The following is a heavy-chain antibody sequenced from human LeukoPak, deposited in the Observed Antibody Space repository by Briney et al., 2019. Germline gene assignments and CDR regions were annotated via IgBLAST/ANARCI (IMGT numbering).Heavy chain of an antibody. CDR2: IGGSDRRT. D-gene: IGHD3-10*01. CDR1: GFTFSTYA. V-gene: IGHV3-23*01. Sequence: GGSLRLSCAASGFTFSTYAMSWVRQAPGKGLEWVSLIGGSDRRTRYADSVKGRFTISRDNSKNTLYLEMNSLRAEDTAVYYCARDLHPITMVRRQPWGQGTLVTVSS. J-gene: IGHJ5*02. CDR3: ARDLHPITMVRRQP.